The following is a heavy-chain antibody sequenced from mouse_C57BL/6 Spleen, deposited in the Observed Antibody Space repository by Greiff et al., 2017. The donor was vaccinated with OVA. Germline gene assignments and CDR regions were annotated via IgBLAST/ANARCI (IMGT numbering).Heavy chain of an antibody. V-gene: IGHV1-42*01. Sequence: EVKVVESGPELVKPGASVKISCKASGYSFTGYYMNWVKQSPEKSLEWIGEINPSTGGTTYNQKFKAKATLTVDKSSSTAYMQLKSLTSEDSAVYYCARRNDGYYSYAMDYWGQGTSVTVSS. J-gene: IGHJ4*01. CDR1: GYSFTGYY. D-gene: IGHD2-3*01. CDR3: ARRNDGYYSYAMDY. CDR2: INPSTGGT.